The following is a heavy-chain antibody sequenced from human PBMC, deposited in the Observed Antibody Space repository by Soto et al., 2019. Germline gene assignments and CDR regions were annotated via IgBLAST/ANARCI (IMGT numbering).Heavy chain of an antibody. V-gene: IGHV3-74*01. Sequence: PGVSLRLACAASGSTFSIYWMHWVRQVPGKGLVWVSRMNTDGSRTSYADSARGRFTISRDDAKSTLYLQMNNLRAEDTAVYYCARGDGDQYDAHGYLRRHWGQGTLVTVSS. CDR3: ARGDGDQYDAHGYLRRH. J-gene: IGHJ4*02. D-gene: IGHD5-18*01. CDR2: MNTDGSRT. CDR1: GSTFSIYW.